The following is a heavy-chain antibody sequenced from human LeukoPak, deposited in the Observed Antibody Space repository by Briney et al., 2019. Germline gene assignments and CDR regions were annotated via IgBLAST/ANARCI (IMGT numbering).Heavy chain of an antibody. J-gene: IGHJ3*02. CDR3: ARYYDRWDAFDI. CDR2: IYYSGST. V-gene: IGHV4-30-4*01. CDR1: GGSISSGDYY. Sequence: KTSETLSLTCTVSGGSISSGDYYWSWIRQPPGKGLEWIGYIYYSGSTYYNPSPKSRVTISVDTSKNQFSLKLSSVTAADTAVYYCARYYDRWDAFDIWGRGTMVTVSS. D-gene: IGHD3-22*01.